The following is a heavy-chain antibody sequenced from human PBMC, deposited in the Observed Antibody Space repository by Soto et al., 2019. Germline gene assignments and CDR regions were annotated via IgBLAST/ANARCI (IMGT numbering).Heavy chain of an antibody. D-gene: IGHD3-10*02. CDR3: ASVRGGYYYAMDV. V-gene: IGHV4-4*02. J-gene: IGHJ6*02. Sequence: QVQLQESGPGLVKPSGTLSLTCAVSGGSISSSNWWSWVRQPPGKGLEWIGEIYHSGSTNYNPSPMSRVTISVDKSKNQFSLKLSSVTAADTAVYYCASVRGGYYYAMDVWGQGTTVTVSS. CDR1: GGSISSSNW. CDR2: IYHSGST.